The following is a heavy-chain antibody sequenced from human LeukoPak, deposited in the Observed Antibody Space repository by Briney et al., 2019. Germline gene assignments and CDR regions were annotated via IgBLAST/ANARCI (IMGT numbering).Heavy chain of an antibody. CDR1: GFTFSSYG. CDR2: IRYDGSNE. CDR3: AKDGEITFGGVMIGYFDY. J-gene: IGHJ4*02. Sequence: GGSLRLSCAASGFTFSSYGMHWVRQAPGKGLEWVAFIRYDGSNEYYADSVKGRFTISRDNSKNTLYLQMNSLRAEDTAVYYCAKDGEITFGGVMIGYFDYWGQGTLVTVSS. V-gene: IGHV3-30*02. D-gene: IGHD3-16*01.